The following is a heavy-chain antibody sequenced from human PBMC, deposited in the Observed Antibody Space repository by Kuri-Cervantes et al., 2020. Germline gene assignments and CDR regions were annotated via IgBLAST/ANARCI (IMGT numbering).Heavy chain of an antibody. Sequence: ASVKVSCKASGYTFINYYVHWVRQAPGQGLEWMGITNPSGGSTGYAQKFQGRVTMTRNTSISTAYMELSSLRSEDTAVYYCARVLGYSGYDWVDYWGQGTLVTVSS. D-gene: IGHD5-12*01. J-gene: IGHJ4*02. CDR3: ARVLGYSGYDWVDY. CDR2: TNPSGGST. V-gene: IGHV1-46*01. CDR1: GYTFINYY.